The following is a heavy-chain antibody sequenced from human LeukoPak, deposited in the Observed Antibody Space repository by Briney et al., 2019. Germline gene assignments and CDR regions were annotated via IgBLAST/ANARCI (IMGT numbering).Heavy chain of an antibody. D-gene: IGHD1-26*01. CDR1: GFTFSSYS. Sequence: GGSLRLSCAASGFTFSSYSMNWVRQAPGKGLEWVSSISSSSSYIYYADSVKGRFTISRDNAKTSLYLQMNSLRAEDTAVYYCARDSYSGRGLYYFDYWGQGTLVTVSS. V-gene: IGHV3-21*01. CDR2: ISSSSSYI. J-gene: IGHJ4*02. CDR3: ARDSYSGRGLYYFDY.